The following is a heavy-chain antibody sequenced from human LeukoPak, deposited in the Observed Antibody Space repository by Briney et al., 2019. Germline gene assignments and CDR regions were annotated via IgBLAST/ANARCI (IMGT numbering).Heavy chain of an antibody. J-gene: IGHJ3*02. CDR2: MNPNSGNT. CDR1: GGTFSSYA. V-gene: IGHV1-8*03. CDR3: ATMSIAARNDAFDI. D-gene: IGHD6-6*01. Sequence: ASVKVSCKASGGTFSSYAISWVRQAPGQGLEWMGWMNPNSGNTGYAQKFQGRVTITRNTSISTAYMELSSLRSEDTAVYYCATMSIAARNDAFDIWGQGTMVTVSS.